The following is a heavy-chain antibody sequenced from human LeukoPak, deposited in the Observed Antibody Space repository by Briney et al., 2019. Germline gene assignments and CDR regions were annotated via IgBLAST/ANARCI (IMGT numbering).Heavy chain of an antibody. CDR2: IYYSGST. Sequence: SETLSLTCTVSGGSFRSSSYYWSWIRQHPGKGLEWIGYIYYSGSTYYNPSLKSRVTISVDTSKNQFSLKLSSVTAADTAVYYCARFAAARYNWFDPWGQGTLVTVSS. CDR1: GGSFRSSSYY. J-gene: IGHJ5*02. CDR3: ARFAAARYNWFDP. V-gene: IGHV4-31*02. D-gene: IGHD6-13*01.